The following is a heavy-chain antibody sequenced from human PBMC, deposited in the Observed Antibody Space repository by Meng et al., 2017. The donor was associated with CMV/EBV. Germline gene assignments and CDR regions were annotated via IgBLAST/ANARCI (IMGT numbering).Heavy chain of an antibody. D-gene: IGHD4-17*01. CDR2: IIPILGIA. CDR3: ARDRLRQGFDP. CDR1: GGTFSSYA. V-gene: IGHV1-69*04. J-gene: IGHJ5*02. Sequence: TGKASGGTFSSYAISWVRQAPGQGLEWMGRIIPILGIASYAQKFQGRVTITADKSTSTAYMELSSLRSEDTAVYYCARDRLRQGFDPWGQGTLVTVSS.